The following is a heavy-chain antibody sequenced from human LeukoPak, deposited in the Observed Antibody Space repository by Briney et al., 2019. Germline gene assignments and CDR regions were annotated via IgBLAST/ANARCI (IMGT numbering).Heavy chain of an antibody. J-gene: IGHJ4*02. CDR3: ARHSFMIFGVVVD. D-gene: IGHD3-3*01. CDR1: GGSISSSSYY. Sequence: PSETLSLTCTVSGGSISSSSYYWGWIRQPPGKGLEWIGSIYYSGSTYDNPSLKSRVTISVDTSKNQFSLKVSSVTAADTAVYYCARHSFMIFGVVVDWGQGTLVTVSS. CDR2: IYYSGST. V-gene: IGHV4-39*01.